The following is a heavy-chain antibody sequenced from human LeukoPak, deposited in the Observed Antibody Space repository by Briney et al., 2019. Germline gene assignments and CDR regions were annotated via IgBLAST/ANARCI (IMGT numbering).Heavy chain of an antibody. CDR2: INPNSGGT. CDR3: ARGRFRSYYGSGSYCYFDY. V-gene: IGHV1-2*02. CDR1: GGTFSSYA. Sequence: ASVKVSCKASGGTFSSYAISWVRQAPGQGLEWMGWINPNSGGTNYAQKFQGRVTMTRDTSISTAYMELSRLRSDDTAVYYCARGRFRSYYGSGSYCYFDYWGQGTLVTVSS. J-gene: IGHJ4*02. D-gene: IGHD3-10*01.